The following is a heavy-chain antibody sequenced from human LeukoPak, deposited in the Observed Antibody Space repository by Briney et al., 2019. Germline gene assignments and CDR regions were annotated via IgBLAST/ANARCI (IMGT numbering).Heavy chain of an antibody. Sequence: SETLSLTCAVYGGSFSGYYWSWLRQPPGKGLEWIGEINHSGSTNCNPSLKSRVTISVDTSKNQFSLKLSSVTAADTAVYYCARLERLGLFDYWGQGTLVTVSS. D-gene: IGHD3-16*01. CDR1: GGSFSGYY. CDR3: ARLERLGLFDY. CDR2: INHSGST. J-gene: IGHJ4*02. V-gene: IGHV4-34*01.